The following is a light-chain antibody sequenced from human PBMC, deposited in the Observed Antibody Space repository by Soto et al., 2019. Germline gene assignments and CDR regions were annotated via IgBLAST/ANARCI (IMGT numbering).Light chain of an antibody. J-gene: IGKJ1*01. CDR2: NAS. Sequence: QSPSSLSASVGDRVTITCQASQDISNYLNWYQQKPGKAPKLLLYNASNSETGVPSRFSGSGSGTEFTLTISSLQPDDFATYYCQQYNSYSGTFGQGTKVDIK. V-gene: IGKV1-33*01. CDR1: QDISNY. CDR3: QQYNSYSGT.